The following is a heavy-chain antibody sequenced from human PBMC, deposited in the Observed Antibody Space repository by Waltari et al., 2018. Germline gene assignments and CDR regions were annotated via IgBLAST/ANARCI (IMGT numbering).Heavy chain of an antibody. D-gene: IGHD2-15*01. CDR3: ALLRVVSVFDPFDN. Sequence: EVQLVESGGGLVQPGGSLRLSCSRPGFTFSLYWMPWVRQGPGKGLVWVSRINGTSLTTNYADSVKGRFTISRDNAKNTLYLQMNSLTPEDTGVYYCALLRVVSVFDPFDNWGQGTLVTVSS. J-gene: IGHJ4*02. CDR1: GFTFSLYW. CDR2: INGTSLTT. V-gene: IGHV3-74*01.